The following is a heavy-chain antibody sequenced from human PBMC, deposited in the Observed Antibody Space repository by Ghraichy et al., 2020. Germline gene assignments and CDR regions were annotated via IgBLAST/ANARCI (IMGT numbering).Heavy chain of an antibody. D-gene: IGHD3-16*01. V-gene: IGHV1-24*01. CDR2: FDPEDGET. Sequence: ASVKVSCKVSGYTLTELSMHWVRQAPGKGLEWMGGFDPEDGETIYAQKFQGRVTMTEDTSTDTAYMELSSLRSEDTAVYYCATTPHSDVLARRELYFDYWGRGTLVTVSS. CDR1: GYTLTELS. CDR3: ATTPHSDVLARRELYFDY. J-gene: IGHJ4*02.